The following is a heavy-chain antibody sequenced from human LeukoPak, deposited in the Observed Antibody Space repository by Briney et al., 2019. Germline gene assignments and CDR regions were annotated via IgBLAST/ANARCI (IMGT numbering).Heavy chain of an antibody. D-gene: IGHD3-10*01. Sequence: GGSLRLSCAASGFTFSSYAMSWVRQAPGKGLEWVSVIYSGGSTYYADSVKGRFTISRDNSKNTLYLQMNSLRAEDTAVYYCAREEYYYGSGSYAFDIWGQGTMVTVSS. V-gene: IGHV3-66*01. CDR3: AREEYYYGSGSYAFDI. CDR2: IYSGGST. CDR1: GFTFSSYA. J-gene: IGHJ3*02.